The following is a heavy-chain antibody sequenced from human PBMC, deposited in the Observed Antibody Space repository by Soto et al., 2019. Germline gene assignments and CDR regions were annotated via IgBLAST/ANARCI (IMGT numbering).Heavy chain of an antibody. Sequence: GGSLRLSCSGSGFIFSIYAIHWVRQAPGKGLEWVAVISYDGSNKYYADSVKGRFTISRDNSKNTLYLQMNSLRAEDTAVYYCAREPSYYYDSSGPLGYWGQGTLVTVSS. CDR3: AREPSYYYDSSGPLGY. CDR2: ISYDGSNK. D-gene: IGHD3-22*01. V-gene: IGHV3-30-3*01. J-gene: IGHJ4*02. CDR1: GFIFSIYA.